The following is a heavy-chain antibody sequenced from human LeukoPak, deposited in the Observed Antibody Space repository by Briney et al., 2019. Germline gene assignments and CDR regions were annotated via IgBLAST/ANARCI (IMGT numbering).Heavy chain of an antibody. D-gene: IGHD2-2*01. Sequence: GGSLRLSCAASGFTVSSNYMSWVRQAPGKGLEWVSVIYSGGSTYYADSVKGRFTISRDNSKNTLYLQMNSLRAEDTAVYYCARDRLGLPEVYSYGMDVWGQGTTVTVSS. CDR2: IYSGGST. CDR3: ARDRLGLPEVYSYGMDV. CDR1: GFTVSSNY. J-gene: IGHJ6*02. V-gene: IGHV3-66*02.